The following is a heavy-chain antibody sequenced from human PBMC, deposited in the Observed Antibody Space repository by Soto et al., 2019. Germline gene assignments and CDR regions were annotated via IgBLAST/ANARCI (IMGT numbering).Heavy chain of an antibody. V-gene: IGHV1-18*01. D-gene: IGHD3-3*01. J-gene: IGHJ6*02. CDR1: GYTFTSYG. Sequence: ASVKVSCKASGYTFTSYGISWVRQAPGQGLEWMGWISAYNGNTNYAQKLQGRVTMTTDTSTSTAYMELRSLRSDDTAVYYCASFLINYYYYGMDVWGQGTTVTVSS. CDR3: ASFLINYYYYGMDV. CDR2: ISAYNGNT.